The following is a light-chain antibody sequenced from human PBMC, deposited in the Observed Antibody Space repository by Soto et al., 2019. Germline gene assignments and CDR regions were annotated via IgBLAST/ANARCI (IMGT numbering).Light chain of an antibody. CDR2: DVS. Sequence: DIQMTQSPSTLSASVGDRVVITCRASQSISRWLAWYQQKPGKAPKLLIYDVSSLESGVPSRFSGSGSGTEFTLTIRSLRPDDFASYYCQHYNGYSPGTFGQGTKVDIK. CDR3: QHYNGYSPGT. V-gene: IGKV1-5*01. CDR1: QSISRW. J-gene: IGKJ1*01.